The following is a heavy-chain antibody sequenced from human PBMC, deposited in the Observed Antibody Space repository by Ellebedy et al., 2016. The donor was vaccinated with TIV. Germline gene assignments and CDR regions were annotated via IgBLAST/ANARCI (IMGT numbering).Heavy chain of an antibody. CDR1: GFTFSSYG. V-gene: IGHV3-30*02. CDR3: AKDGSQYSSGWYMDY. CDR2: IRYAGSNK. Sequence: GESLKISCAASGFTFSSYGMHWVRQAPGKGLEWVTFIRYAGSNKYYADSVRGRFTISRDNSKNTLYLQVHSLRAKDTAVYFCAKDGSQYSSGWYMDYWGQGAPVTVSS. J-gene: IGHJ4*02. D-gene: IGHD6-19*01.